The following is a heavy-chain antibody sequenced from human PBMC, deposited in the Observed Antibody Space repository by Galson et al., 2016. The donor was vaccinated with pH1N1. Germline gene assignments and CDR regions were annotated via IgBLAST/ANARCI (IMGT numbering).Heavy chain of an antibody. CDR3: VRDHDFGDSDPSHYCRGLDV. J-gene: IGHJ6*02. Sequence: SLRLSCAASGFTFSNYLMSWVRQAPGKGLEWVANIKQDGSETHYVDSVKGRFTISRDNAKNSLYLQMGSLRAEDTAVYYCVRDHDFGDSDPSHYCRGLDVWGQGTTVTVSS. CDR1: GFTFSNYL. D-gene: IGHD4-17*01. CDR2: IKQDGSET. V-gene: IGHV3-7*01.